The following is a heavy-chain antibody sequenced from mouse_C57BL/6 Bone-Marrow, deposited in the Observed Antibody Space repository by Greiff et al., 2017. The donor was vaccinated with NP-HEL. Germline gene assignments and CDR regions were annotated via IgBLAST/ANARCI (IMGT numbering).Heavy chain of an antibody. CDR1: GFTFSDYG. Sequence: DVMLVESGGGLVQPGGSLKLSCAASGFTFSDYGMAWVRQAPRKGPEWVAFISNLAYSIYYADTVTGRFTISRENAKNTLYLEMSSLRSEDTAMYYCASYYVGFAYWGQGTLVTVSA. V-gene: IGHV5-15*01. CDR3: ASYYVGFAY. D-gene: IGHD1-1*01. CDR2: ISNLAYSI. J-gene: IGHJ3*01.